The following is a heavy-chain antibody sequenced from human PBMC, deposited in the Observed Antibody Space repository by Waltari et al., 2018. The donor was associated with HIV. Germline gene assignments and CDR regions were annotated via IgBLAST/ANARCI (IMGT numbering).Heavy chain of an antibody. D-gene: IGHD1-1*01. CDR1: GGTFSSYA. V-gene: IGHV1-69*01. J-gene: IGHJ3*02. CDR2: IIPIFGTA. CDR3: ARGGVGLERRHPLDAFDI. Sequence: QVQLVQSGAEVKKPGSSVKVSCKASGGTFSSYAISWVRQAPGQGLAWMGGIIPIFGTANYAQKFQGRVTITADESTSTAYMELSSLRSEDTAVYYCARGGVGLERRHPLDAFDIWGQGTMVTVSS.